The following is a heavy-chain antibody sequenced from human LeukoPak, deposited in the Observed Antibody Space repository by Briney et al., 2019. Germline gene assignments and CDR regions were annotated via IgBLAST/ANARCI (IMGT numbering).Heavy chain of an antibody. Sequence: PSETLSLTCTVSGGSVSSGSYYWSWIRQPPGKGLEWIGYIYYSGSTNYNPSLKSRVTISVDTSKNQFSLKLSSVTAADTAVYYCARVAAAGPLYGMDVWGQGTTVTVSS. CDR2: IYYSGST. CDR3: ARVAAAGPLYGMDV. J-gene: IGHJ6*02. CDR1: GGSVSSGSYY. V-gene: IGHV4-61*01. D-gene: IGHD6-13*01.